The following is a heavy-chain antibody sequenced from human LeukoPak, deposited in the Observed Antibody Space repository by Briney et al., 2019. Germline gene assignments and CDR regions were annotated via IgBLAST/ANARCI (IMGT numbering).Heavy chain of an antibody. Sequence: SETLSLTCTVSGGSISSYYWSWIRQPPGKGLEWIGYIYYSGSTNYNPSLKSRVTISVDTSKNQFSLKLSSVTAADTAVYYCARDTYGSGSYYNLIDYWGQGTLVTVSS. CDR1: GGSISSYY. CDR3: ARDTYGSGSYYNLIDY. D-gene: IGHD3-10*01. V-gene: IGHV4-59*01. CDR2: IYYSGST. J-gene: IGHJ4*02.